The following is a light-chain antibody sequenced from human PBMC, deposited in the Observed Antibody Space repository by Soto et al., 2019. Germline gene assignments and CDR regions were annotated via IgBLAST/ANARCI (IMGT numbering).Light chain of an antibody. CDR1: SSNIGAGYD. Sequence: QSVLTQPPSVSGAPGQRVTISCTGSSSNIGAGYDVHWYQQLPGTAPKLIIYGNSNRPSGVPDRLSGSKSGPSASLAITGLQAEDEADYYCQSYDSSLSGSVFGGGTKLTVL. J-gene: IGLJ2*01. V-gene: IGLV1-40*01. CDR3: QSYDSSLSGSV. CDR2: GNS.